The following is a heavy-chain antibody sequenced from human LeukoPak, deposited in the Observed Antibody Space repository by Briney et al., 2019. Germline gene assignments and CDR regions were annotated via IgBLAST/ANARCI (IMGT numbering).Heavy chain of an antibody. CDR3: ARGFTGIGWFDP. CDR2: IYYTGST. Sequence: SETLSLTCTVSGGSIGAYYWTWIRQPPGKGLEWIGRIYYTGSTTYNPSLRSRVTMSVDTPEAQFSLNLSSVTAADTAIYICARGFTGIGWFDPWGQGMQVTVSS. J-gene: IGHJ5*02. V-gene: IGHV4-4*07. CDR1: GGSIGAYY. D-gene: IGHD2-15*01.